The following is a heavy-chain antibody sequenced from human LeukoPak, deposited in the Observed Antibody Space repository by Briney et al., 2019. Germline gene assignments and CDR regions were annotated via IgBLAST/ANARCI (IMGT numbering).Heavy chain of an antibody. CDR1: GDSVSSNSAA. V-gene: IGHV6-1*01. CDR2: TYYRSKWYN. J-gene: IGHJ4*02. D-gene: IGHD3-22*01. Sequence: SQTLSLTCAISGDSVSSNSAAWNWIRQSPSRGLEWLGRTYYRSKWYNDYAVYVKSRITINPDTSKNQFSLQLNSVTPEDTAVYYCVRGGGWDYDSSGHFDYWGQGTLVTVSS. CDR3: VRGGGWDYDSSGHFDY.